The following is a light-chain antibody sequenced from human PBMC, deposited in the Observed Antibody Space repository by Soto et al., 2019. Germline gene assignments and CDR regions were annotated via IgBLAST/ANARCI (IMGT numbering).Light chain of an antibody. CDR2: RYS. Sequence: QSVLTQPPSVSGAPGQRVTISCTGSSSNIGAGYAVHWYRQLPGTAPELLMYRYSNRPSGVPDRFSGSKAGTSASLAITGLQAEYEADYYCQSYDRRLSGVLFGGGTKLTVL. CDR3: QSYDRRLSGVL. V-gene: IGLV1-40*01. CDR1: SSNIGAGYA. J-gene: IGLJ2*01.